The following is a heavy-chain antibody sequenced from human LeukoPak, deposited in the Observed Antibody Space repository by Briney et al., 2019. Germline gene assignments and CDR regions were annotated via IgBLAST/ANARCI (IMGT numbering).Heavy chain of an antibody. CDR1: GYTFTGFY. D-gene: IGHD6-13*01. CDR2: INPNSGGT. Sequence: GASVKVSCKASGYTFTGFYMHWVRQAPGQGLEWMGWINPNSGGTNYAQKLQGRVTMTRDTSINTAYMELSSLRSDDTAVFYCARAHLIAAPGYNWFDPWGQGTLVTVSS. CDR3: ARAHLIAAPGYNWFDP. J-gene: IGHJ5*02. V-gene: IGHV1-2*02.